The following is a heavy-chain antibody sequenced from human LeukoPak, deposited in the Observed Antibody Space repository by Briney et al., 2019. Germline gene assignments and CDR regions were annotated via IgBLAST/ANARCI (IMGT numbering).Heavy chain of an antibody. CDR3: ARVWQDYSGVDY. CDR1: GFTFSSYG. D-gene: IGHD2-21*01. Sequence: GGSLRLSCAASGFTFSSYGMHWVRQAPGKGLEWVAVISYDGSNKYYVDSVKGRFTISRDNSKNTLYLQMNSLRAEDTAVYYCARVWQDYSGVDYWGQGTLVTVSS. J-gene: IGHJ4*02. CDR2: ISYDGSNK. V-gene: IGHV3-30*03.